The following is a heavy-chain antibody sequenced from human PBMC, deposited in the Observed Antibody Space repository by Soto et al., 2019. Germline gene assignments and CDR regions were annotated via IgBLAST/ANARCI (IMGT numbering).Heavy chain of an antibody. CDR2: IYHSGST. D-gene: IGHD3-9*01. Sequence: SETLSLTCTVSGGSVSSGSYYWSWIRQPPGKGLEWIGYIYHSGSTYYNPSLKSRVTISVDTSKNQFSLKLSSVTAADTAVYYCARGRHILTGYYRDLNYGMDVWGQGTTVTVSS. CDR1: GGSVSSGSYY. V-gene: IGHV4-30-2*01. CDR3: ARGRHILTGYYRDLNYGMDV. J-gene: IGHJ6*02.